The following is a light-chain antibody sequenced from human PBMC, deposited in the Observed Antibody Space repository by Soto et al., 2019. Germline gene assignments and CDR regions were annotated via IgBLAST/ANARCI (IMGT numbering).Light chain of an antibody. J-gene: IGLJ2*01. V-gene: IGLV2-14*01. CDR1: RDDIGAYDY. CDR3: NSYTNSSAVV. CDR2: EVT. Sequence: QSVLTQPASVSGSPGQSITISCAVTRDDIGAYDYVSWYQQHPGNAPKLLVYEVTNRPSGVSDRFSGSKSGNTASLTISGLQAEVEADYYCNSYTNSSAVVFGGGTKVTVL.